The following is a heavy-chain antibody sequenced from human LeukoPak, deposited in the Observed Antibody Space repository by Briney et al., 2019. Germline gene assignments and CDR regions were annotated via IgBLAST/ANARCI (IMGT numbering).Heavy chain of an antibody. V-gene: IGHV5-51*01. CDR3: ARPSYYYDSSGYLPDYFDY. Sequence: GESLKISCKGSGYSFTSYWIGWVRQMPGKGLEWMGIIYPGDSDTRYSPSFQGQVTISADKSISTAYLQWSSLKASDTAMYYCARPSYYYDSSGYLPDYFDYWGQGILVTVSS. D-gene: IGHD3-22*01. CDR1: GYSFTSYW. J-gene: IGHJ4*02. CDR2: IYPGDSDT.